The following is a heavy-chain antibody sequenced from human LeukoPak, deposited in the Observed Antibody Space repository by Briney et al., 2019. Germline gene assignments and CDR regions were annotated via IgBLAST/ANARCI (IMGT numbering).Heavy chain of an antibody. CDR1: GGSISSSSYY. Sequence: SETLSLTCTVSGGSISSSSYYWGWIRQPPGKGLEWIGSIYYSGSTYYNPSLKSRVTISVDTSKNQFSLKLSSVTAADTAVYYCAITPSMVRGVIYAFDIWGQGTMVTVSS. J-gene: IGHJ3*02. D-gene: IGHD3-10*01. CDR2: IYYSGST. CDR3: AITPSMVRGVIYAFDI. V-gene: IGHV4-39*01.